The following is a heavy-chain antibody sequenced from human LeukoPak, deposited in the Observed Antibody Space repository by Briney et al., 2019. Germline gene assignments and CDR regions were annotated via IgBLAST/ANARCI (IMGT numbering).Heavy chain of an antibody. J-gene: IGHJ6*03. CDR3: ARAGYDFWSGYSRYYYYYYMDV. CDR2: ISGSGGST. V-gene: IGHV3-23*01. D-gene: IGHD3-3*01. Sequence: GGSLRLSCAASGFTFSSYAMSWVRQAPGKGLEWVSAISGSGGSTYYADSVKGRFTISRDNSKNTLYLQMNSLRAEDTAVYYCARAGYDFWSGYSRYYYYYYMDVWGKGTTVTVSS. CDR1: GFTFSSYA.